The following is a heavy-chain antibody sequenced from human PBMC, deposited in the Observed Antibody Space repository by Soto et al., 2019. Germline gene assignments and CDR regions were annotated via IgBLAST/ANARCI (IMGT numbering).Heavy chain of an antibody. D-gene: IGHD3-22*01. Sequence: GGSLRLSCAAAGFDFEDYAMHWVRQVPGKGLEWVSLTNSDGTDSYYMDSVKGRFTISRDDAKSTLYLQMDRLRPEDTALYFCAKSLYYYDSSPLDHWGQALLVTVS. CDR1: GFDFEDYA. CDR3: AKSLYYYDSSPLDH. J-gene: IGHJ4*02. CDR2: TNSDGTDS. V-gene: IGHV3-43D*04.